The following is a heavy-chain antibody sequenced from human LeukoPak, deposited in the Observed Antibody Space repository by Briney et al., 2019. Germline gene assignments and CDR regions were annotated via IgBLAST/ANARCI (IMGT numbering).Heavy chain of an antibody. CDR3: ASRSPSSDSSGYPYYFDY. J-gene: IGHJ4*02. CDR2: IYYSGST. Sequence: PSETLSLTCTVSGGSISSYYWSWIRQPPGKGLEWIGYIYYSGSTNYNPSLKSRVTISADTSKNQFSLKLSSVTAADTAVYYCASRSPSSDSSGYPYYFDYWGQGTLVTVSS. D-gene: IGHD3-22*01. CDR1: GGSISSYY. V-gene: IGHV4-59*08.